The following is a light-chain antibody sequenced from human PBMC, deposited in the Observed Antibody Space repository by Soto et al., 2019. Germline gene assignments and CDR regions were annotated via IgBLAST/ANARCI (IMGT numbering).Light chain of an antibody. CDR1: SSDVGNYNR. J-gene: IGLJ3*02. CDR3: SSYASSINLV. Sequence: QSALTQPPSVSGSPGQSVTISCTGTSSDVGNYNRVSWYQQPPGTAPKLMIYEVTNRPSGVPDRFSGSKSGNTASLTISGRQAEDEADYYCSSYASSINLVFGGGTKLTVL. CDR2: EVT. V-gene: IGLV2-18*02.